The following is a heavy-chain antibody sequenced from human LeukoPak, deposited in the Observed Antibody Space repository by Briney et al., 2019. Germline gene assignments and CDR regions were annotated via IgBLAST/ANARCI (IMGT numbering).Heavy chain of an antibody. CDR3: VRGMDV. J-gene: IGHJ6*02. V-gene: IGHV3-74*01. CDR2: TNGDGNST. Sequence: GGSLRLSCVASGFTFSCYWMHWVRQAPGRGLVWVSRTNGDGNSTNYADSVKGRFTISRDNAKNTLYLQMNSLKAEDTAVYYCVRGMDVWGQGTTVTVSS. CDR1: GFTFSCYW.